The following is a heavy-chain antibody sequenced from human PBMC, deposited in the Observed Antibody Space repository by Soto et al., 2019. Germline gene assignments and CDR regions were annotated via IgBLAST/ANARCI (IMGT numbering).Heavy chain of an antibody. D-gene: IGHD3-22*01. CDR3: ARDPQYYDSSGYYPLPFDY. Sequence: GASVKVSCKASGYTFTSYAMHWVRQAPGQRLEWMGWINAGNGNTKYSQKFQGRVTITRDTSASTAYMELSSLRSEDTAVYYCARDPQYYDSSGYYPLPFDYWGQGTLVNVSS. CDR2: INAGNGNT. J-gene: IGHJ4*02. CDR1: GYTFTSYA. V-gene: IGHV1-3*01.